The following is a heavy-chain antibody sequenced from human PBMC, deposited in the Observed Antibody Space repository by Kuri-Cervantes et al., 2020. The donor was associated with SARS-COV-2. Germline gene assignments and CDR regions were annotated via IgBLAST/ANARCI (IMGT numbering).Heavy chain of an antibody. CDR2: ISSSSSYI. Sequence: GESLKISCAVSGFTVSSYGMNWVRQAPGKGLEWVSSISSSSSYIYYADSVKGRFTISRDNAKDSLYLQMNSLRAEDTAVYYCAKLALWTGDHNGKFDCWGQGTLVTVSS. J-gene: IGHJ4*02. CDR3: AKLALWTGDHNGKFDC. V-gene: IGHV3-21*01. CDR1: GFTVSSYG. D-gene: IGHD3/OR15-3a*01.